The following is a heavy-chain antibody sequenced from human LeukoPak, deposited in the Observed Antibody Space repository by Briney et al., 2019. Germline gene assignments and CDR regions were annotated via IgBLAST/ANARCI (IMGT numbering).Heavy chain of an antibody. Sequence: GGSLRLSCAASGFTFSSYEMNWVRQAPGKGLEWVSYISSSGSTIYYADSVKGRFTISRDNAKNSLYLQMNSLRAEDTAVYYCARAFRGSGGSYAFDYWGQGTLVTVSS. CDR3: ARAFRGSGGSYAFDY. CDR1: GFTFSSYE. CDR2: ISSSGSTI. J-gene: IGHJ4*02. V-gene: IGHV3-48*03. D-gene: IGHD1-26*01.